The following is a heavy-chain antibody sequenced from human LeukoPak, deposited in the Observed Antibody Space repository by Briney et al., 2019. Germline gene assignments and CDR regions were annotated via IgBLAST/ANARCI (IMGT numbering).Heavy chain of an antibody. Sequence: GGSLRLSCSASGFTFSSYSMNWVRQAPGKGLEWVPYISSSSSTIYYADSVKGRFTISRDNAKNSLYLQMNSLRAEDTAVYYCARANYYDSSGYYYGDYLDYWGQGTLVTVSS. CDR2: ISSSSSTI. CDR1: GFTFSSYS. CDR3: ARANYYDSSGYYYGDYLDY. J-gene: IGHJ4*02. V-gene: IGHV3-48*01. D-gene: IGHD3-22*01.